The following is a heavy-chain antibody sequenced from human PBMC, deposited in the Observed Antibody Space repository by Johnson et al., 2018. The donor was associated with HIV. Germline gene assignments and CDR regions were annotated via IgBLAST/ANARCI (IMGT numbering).Heavy chain of an antibody. CDR1: GFTFSSYA. J-gene: IGHJ3*02. CDR2: ISSSGSTI. D-gene: IGHD5-18*01. V-gene: IGHV3-48*04. CDR3: ARVTHIQLWANDAFDI. Sequence: VQLVESGGGLVQPGGSLRLSCAASGFTFSSYAMSWVRQAPGKGLEWVSYISSSGSTIYYADSVKGRFTISRDNAKNSLYLQMNSLRAEDTAVYYCARVTHIQLWANDAFDIWGQGTMVTVSS.